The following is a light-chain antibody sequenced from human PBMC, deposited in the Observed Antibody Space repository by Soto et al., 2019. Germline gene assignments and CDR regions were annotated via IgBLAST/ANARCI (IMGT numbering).Light chain of an antibody. Sequence: QSVLTQPASVSGSPGQSITISCTGTSTDPATYDLVSWYQQHPGKAPQLIIYEVAKRPSGVSARFSGSQPGDTASLTISGLQAADEAYYYCCSRLFGGGTKLTV. CDR2: EVA. V-gene: IGLV2-23*02. CDR1: STDPATYDL. CDR3: CSRL. J-gene: IGLJ2*01.